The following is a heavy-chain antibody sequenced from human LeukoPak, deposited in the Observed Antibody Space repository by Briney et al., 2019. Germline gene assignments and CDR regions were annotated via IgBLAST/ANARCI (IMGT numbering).Heavy chain of an antibody. V-gene: IGHV1-18*01. CDR3: ARHLRGYYDSSGSDGFGF. J-gene: IGHJ3*01. D-gene: IGHD3-22*01. CDR2: ISPYNGNR. CDR1: GYTFTNYG. Sequence: ASVNLSCNASGYTFTNYGVCWVRQPPGQGHGWEGCISPYNGNRIYAQHLHGRVTMTTVTSTSTAYMELRSVRSDATAVYYCARHLRGYYDSSGSDGFGFWGQGTMLTVSS.